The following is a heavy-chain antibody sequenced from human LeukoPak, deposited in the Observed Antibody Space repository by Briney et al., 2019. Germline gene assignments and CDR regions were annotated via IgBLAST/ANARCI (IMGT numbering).Heavy chain of an antibody. CDR1: GGSFSGYY. D-gene: IGHD2-21*02. CDR2: INHSGST. J-gene: IGHJ6*03. Sequence: SETLSLTCAVYGGSFSGYYWSWIRQPPGKGLEWIGEINHSGSTNYNPSLKSRVIISVDTSKNQFSLKLSSVTAADTAVYYCARGTRLNYYYYYYYMDVWGKGTTVTVSS. V-gene: IGHV4-34*01. CDR3: ARGTRLNYYYYYYYMDV.